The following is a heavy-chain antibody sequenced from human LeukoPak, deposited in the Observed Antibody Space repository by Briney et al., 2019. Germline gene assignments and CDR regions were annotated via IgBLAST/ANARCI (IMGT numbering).Heavy chain of an antibody. CDR3: ARHLRGYSYLIGDY. CDR1: GDSINDYY. V-gene: IGHV4-59*08. D-gene: IGHD5-18*01. J-gene: IGHJ4*02. Sequence: SETLSLTCTVSGDSINDYYWSWIRQPPGKGLEWIGYIYHSGSTNYSPSLKSRVTISVDTSKNQFSLKLSSVTAADTAVFYCARHLRGYSYLIGDYWGQGILVTVSS. CDR2: IYHSGST.